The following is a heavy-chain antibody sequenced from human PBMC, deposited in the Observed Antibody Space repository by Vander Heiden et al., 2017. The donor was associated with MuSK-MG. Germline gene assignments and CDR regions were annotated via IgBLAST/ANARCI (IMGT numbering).Heavy chain of an antibody. D-gene: IGHD3-16*01. Sequence: QVQLVESGGGVVQPGRSLRLSCAASGFTFSSYGMHWVRQAPGKGLEWVAVISYDGSNKYYADSVKGRFTISRDNSKNTLYLQMNSLRAEDTAVYYCAKVAITFGGVSAPVNDAFDIWGQGTMVTVSS. J-gene: IGHJ3*02. CDR3: AKVAITFGGVSAPVNDAFDI. CDR1: GFTFSSYG. V-gene: IGHV3-30*18. CDR2: ISYDGSNK.